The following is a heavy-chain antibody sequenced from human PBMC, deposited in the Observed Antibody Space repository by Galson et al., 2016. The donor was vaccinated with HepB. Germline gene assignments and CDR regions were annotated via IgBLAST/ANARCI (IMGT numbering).Heavy chain of an antibody. CDR1: GGSTTTYY. J-gene: IGHJ5*02. D-gene: IGHD3-3*01. Sequence: ETLSLTCTVSGGSTTTYYWSWIRQPPGKGLEWIGYTSYIGSTNYNPSLKSRVTISLDTSKNQFSLKLISVTAADTAVYYCARVPFGVAIVGFDPWGQGTLVSVTS. V-gene: IGHV4-59*01. CDR3: ARVPFGVAIVGFDP. CDR2: TSYIGST.